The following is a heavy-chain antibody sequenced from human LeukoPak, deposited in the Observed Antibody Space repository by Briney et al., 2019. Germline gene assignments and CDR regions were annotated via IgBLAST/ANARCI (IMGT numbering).Heavy chain of an antibody. Sequence: SQTLSLTCTVSGGSISSGDYYWGWIRQPPGKGLEWIGYIYYSGSTYYNPSLKSRVTISVDTSKNQFSLKLSSVTAAGTAVYYCAREGYCSGGSCYSGIDYWGQGTLVTVSS. CDR3: AREGYCSGGSCYSGIDY. D-gene: IGHD2-15*01. CDR2: IYYSGST. CDR1: GGSISSGDYY. J-gene: IGHJ4*02. V-gene: IGHV4-30-4*01.